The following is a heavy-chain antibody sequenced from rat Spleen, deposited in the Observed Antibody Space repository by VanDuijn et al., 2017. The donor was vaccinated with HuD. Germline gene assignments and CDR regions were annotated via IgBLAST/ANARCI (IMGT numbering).Heavy chain of an antibody. J-gene: IGHJ3*01. V-gene: IGHV5-22*01. CDR3: ARHTGDGFAY. D-gene: IGHD4-1*01. Sequence: EVQLVESGGGLVQPGRSMKLSCAASGFTFSDYYMAWVRQAPKKGLEWVASISYEGSSTYYGDSVKGRFTISRDNAKSTLYLQMNSLRSEDTATYYCARHTGDGFAYWGQGTLVTVSS. CDR1: GFTFSDYY. CDR2: ISYEGSST.